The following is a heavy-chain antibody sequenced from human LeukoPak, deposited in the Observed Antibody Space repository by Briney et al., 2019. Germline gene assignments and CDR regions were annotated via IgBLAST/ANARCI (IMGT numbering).Heavy chain of an antibody. CDR2: ISGTSSYI. V-gene: IGHV3-21*01. CDR3: SRSSMVRGIMDYYYGMDV. Sequence: GGSLRLFCAASGFTFNTYSINWGRQAPGKGLEWVSSISGTSSYIYYADSVKGRFTISRDNAKNSLYLQMNSLRAEDTAVYYCSRSSMVRGIMDYYYGMDVWGKGTTVTVSS. CDR1: GFTFNTYS. J-gene: IGHJ6*04. D-gene: IGHD3-10*01.